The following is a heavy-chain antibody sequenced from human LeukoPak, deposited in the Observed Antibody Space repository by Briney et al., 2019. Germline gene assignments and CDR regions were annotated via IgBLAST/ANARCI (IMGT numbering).Heavy chain of an antibody. V-gene: IGHV1-18*04. Sequence: ASVKVSCKASGYTFTGYYMHWVRQAPGQGLEWMGWISAYNGNTNYAQKLQGRVTMTTDTSTSTAYMELRSLRSDDTAVYYCARDSAPPRRPFDYWGQGTLVTVSS. CDR2: ISAYNGNT. CDR3: ARDSAPPRRPFDY. D-gene: IGHD1-1*01. CDR1: GYTFTGYY. J-gene: IGHJ4*02.